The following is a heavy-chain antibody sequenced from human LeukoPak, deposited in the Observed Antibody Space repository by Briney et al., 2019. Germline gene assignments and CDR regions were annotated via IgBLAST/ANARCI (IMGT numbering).Heavy chain of an antibody. J-gene: IGHJ4*02. CDR3: ARYVPVRTGTTRASFDY. CDR2: IYHSGST. V-gene: IGHV4-38-2*02. Sequence: SETLSLTCTVSGYSISSGYYWGWIRQPPGKGLEWIGSIYHSGSTYYNPSLKSRVSMSIDTSKSQFSLNLRSVTAADTAVYYCARYVPVRTGTTRASFDYWGQGTLVTVSS. CDR1: GYSISSGYY. D-gene: IGHD1-1*01.